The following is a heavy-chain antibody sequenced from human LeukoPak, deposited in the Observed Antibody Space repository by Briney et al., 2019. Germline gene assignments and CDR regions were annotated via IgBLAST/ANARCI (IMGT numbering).Heavy chain of an antibody. D-gene: IGHD3-10*01. CDR2: IYTSGST. CDR1: GGSISSYY. V-gene: IGHV4-4*07. Sequence: SETLSLTCTVSGGSISSYYWSWIRQPAGKGLEWIGRIYTSGSTNYNPSLKSRVTMSVDTSKNQFSLKLSSVTAADTAVYYCARDRRFGEKTHWFDPWGQGTLVTVSS. J-gene: IGHJ5*02. CDR3: ARDRRFGEKTHWFDP.